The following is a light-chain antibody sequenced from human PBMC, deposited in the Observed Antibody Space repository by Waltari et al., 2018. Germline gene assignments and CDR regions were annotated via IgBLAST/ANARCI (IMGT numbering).Light chain of an antibody. Sequence: ETIMTQSPAILSVSPGETATLPCRASKSIGNNLAWYQQTPGQAPRLLIYVASSRGTGIPARFFGAGSGTDFTLTSSSLQSEDFAVYYCQQYNEWPYTFGQGTKVDLK. CDR3: QQYNEWPYT. J-gene: IGKJ2*01. CDR2: VAS. CDR1: KSIGNN. V-gene: IGKV3-15*01.